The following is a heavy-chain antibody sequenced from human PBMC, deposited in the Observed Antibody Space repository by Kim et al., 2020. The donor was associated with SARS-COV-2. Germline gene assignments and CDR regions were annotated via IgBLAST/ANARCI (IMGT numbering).Heavy chain of an antibody. V-gene: IGHV1-3*01. CDR1: GYTFSRYA. J-gene: IGHJ5*02. CDR2: IDAGGGNT. D-gene: IGHD2-15*01. Sequence: ASVKVSCKASGYTFSRYAIHWMRQAPGQRLEWMGWIDAGGGNTKYSQRFQGRVTITRDTSASTTYMELSSLRSEDTGIYYCARGWSAPGIDPWGQGTLVTVSS. CDR3: ARGWSAPGIDP.